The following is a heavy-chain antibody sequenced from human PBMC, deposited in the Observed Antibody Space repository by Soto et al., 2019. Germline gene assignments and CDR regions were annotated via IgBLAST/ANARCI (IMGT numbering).Heavy chain of an antibody. CDR2: IFHDGNNK. V-gene: IGHV3-30*18. CDR1: GFTFSAYA. Sequence: QVQLVESGGGVVQPGRSLRLSCAASGFTFSAYAMHWVRQAPGKGLEWVAIIFHDGNNKFYADSVKGRFTVSRDNSKNTLFLQLDSLNAEDTAVYYCAKEVIGPSLSYFDSWGQGTLVTVSS. J-gene: IGHJ4*02. CDR3: AKEVIGPSLSYFDS. D-gene: IGHD2-21*01.